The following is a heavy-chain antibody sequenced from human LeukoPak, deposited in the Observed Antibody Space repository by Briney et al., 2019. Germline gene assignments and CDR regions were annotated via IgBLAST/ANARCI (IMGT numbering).Heavy chain of an antibody. CDR1: GGSFSGYY. V-gene: IGHV4-34*01. CDR2: INHSGST. Sequence: SETLSLTCAVYGGSFSGYYWSWIRQPPGKGLEWIGEINHSGSTNYNPSLKSRVTISVDTSKNQFSLKLSSVTAADTAVYYCARPDIVAAFDIWGQGTMVTVSS. J-gene: IGHJ3*02. D-gene: IGHD2-15*01. CDR3: ARPDIVAAFDI.